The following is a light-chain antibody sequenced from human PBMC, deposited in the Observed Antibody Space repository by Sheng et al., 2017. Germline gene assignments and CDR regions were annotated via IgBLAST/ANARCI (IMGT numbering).Light chain of an antibody. CDR2: GNN. CDR3: QSYDSSLSVWV. Sequence: QSVLTQPPSVSGAPGQRVTISCTGSSSNIGAGYDVHWYQQLPGTAPKLLIYGNNNRPSGVPDRFSGSKSGTSASLAITGLQAEDEADYYCQSYDSSLSVWVFGGGTTLTVL. V-gene: IGLV1-40*01. CDR1: SSNIGAGYD. J-gene: IGLJ3*02.